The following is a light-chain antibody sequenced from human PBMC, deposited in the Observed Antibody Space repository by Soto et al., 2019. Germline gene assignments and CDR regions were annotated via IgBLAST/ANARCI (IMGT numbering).Light chain of an antibody. J-gene: IGKJ1*01. Sequence: EIVMTQSPATLSVSPGGRVTLSCRASQSVSSNFAWYQQKPGQAPRLLIYGASTRATGIPARFSGSGSGTEFTLTISSLQSEDFAVYYCQQYNIWPQTFGQGTKVEIK. CDR1: QSVSSN. V-gene: IGKV3-15*01. CDR3: QQYNIWPQT. CDR2: GAS.